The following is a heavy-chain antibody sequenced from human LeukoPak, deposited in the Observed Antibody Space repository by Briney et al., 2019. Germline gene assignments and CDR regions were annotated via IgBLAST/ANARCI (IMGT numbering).Heavy chain of an antibody. CDR2: IYTSGST. CDR1: GGSISSYY. D-gene: IGHD1-26*01. Sequence: PSETLSLTCTVSGGSISSYYWSWIRQPPGKGLEWIGYIYTSGSTNYNPSLKSRVTISVDTSKNQFSLKLSSVTAADTAVYYCAAEVGADDAFDIWGQGTMVTVSS. V-gene: IGHV4-4*09. J-gene: IGHJ3*02. CDR3: AAEVGADDAFDI.